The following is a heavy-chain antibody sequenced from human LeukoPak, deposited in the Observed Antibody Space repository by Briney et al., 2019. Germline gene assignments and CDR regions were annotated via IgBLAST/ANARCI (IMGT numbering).Heavy chain of an antibody. V-gene: IGHV4-34*01. CDR1: GGSFSGYY. CDR2: INHSGST. Sequence: SETLSLTCTVYGGSFSGYYWSWIRQPPGKGLEWIGEINHSGSTNYNPSLKSRVTISVDTSKNQFSLKLSSVTAADTAVYYCARGAWLLDYWGQGTLVTVSS. CDR3: ARGAWLLDY. J-gene: IGHJ4*02. D-gene: IGHD3-22*01.